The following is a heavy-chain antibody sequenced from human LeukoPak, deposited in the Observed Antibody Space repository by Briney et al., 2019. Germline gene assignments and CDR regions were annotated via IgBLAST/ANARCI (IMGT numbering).Heavy chain of an antibody. Sequence: GSLRLSCAASGLTFSSYGMHWVRQAAGKGLEWVAVILNDGIRKYYAESVKGRFTISRDNSKNTLYLQMNSLRVEDTAVYYCAKDLDSSGDSYWGQGTLVSVSS. D-gene: IGHD3-22*01. CDR1: GLTFSSYG. V-gene: IGHV3-30*18. CDR3: AKDLDSSGDSY. CDR2: ILNDGIRK. J-gene: IGHJ4*02.